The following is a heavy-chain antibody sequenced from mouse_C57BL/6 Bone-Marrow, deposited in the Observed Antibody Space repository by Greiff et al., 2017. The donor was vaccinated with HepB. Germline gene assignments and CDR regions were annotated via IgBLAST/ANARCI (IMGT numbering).Heavy chain of an antibody. D-gene: IGHD1-1*01. CDR3: ARAVVEDYWYFDV. J-gene: IGHJ1*03. V-gene: IGHV14-2*01. CDR1: GFNIKDYY. Sequence: EVQGVESGAELVKPGASVKLSCTASGFNIKDYYMHWVKQRTEQGLEWIGRIDPEDGETKYAPKFQGKATITADTSSNTAYLQLSSLTSEDTAVYYCARAVVEDYWYFDVWGTGTTVTVSS. CDR2: IDPEDGET.